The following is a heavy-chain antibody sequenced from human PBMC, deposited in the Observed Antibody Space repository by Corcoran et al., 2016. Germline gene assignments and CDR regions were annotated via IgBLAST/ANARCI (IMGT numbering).Heavy chain of an antibody. CDR2: ISSSSSYI. D-gene: IGHD3-16*01. CDR3: ARSRDYDLVEFDY. Sequence: EVQLVESGGGLVKPGGSLRLSCAASGFTFSSYSMNWVRQAPGKGLEWVSSISSSSSYIYYADSVKGRFTISRDNAKNSLYLQMNSLRAEDRAVYYCARSRDYDLVEFDYWGQGTLVTVSS. V-gene: IGHV3-21*01. J-gene: IGHJ4*02. CDR1: GFTFSSYS.